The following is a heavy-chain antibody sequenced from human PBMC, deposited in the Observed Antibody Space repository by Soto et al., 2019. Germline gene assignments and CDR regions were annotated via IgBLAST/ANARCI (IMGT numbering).Heavy chain of an antibody. V-gene: IGHV3-30-3*01. CDR1: GFTFSSYA. CDR3: ARWRWLQLSGFDY. CDR2: ISYDGSNK. Sequence: GGSLRLYCAASGFTFSSYAMHWVRQAPGKGLEWVAVISYDGSNKYYADSVKGRFTISRDNSKNTLYLQMNSLRAEDTAVYYCARWRWLQLSGFDYWGQGTLVTVSS. J-gene: IGHJ4*02. D-gene: IGHD5-12*01.